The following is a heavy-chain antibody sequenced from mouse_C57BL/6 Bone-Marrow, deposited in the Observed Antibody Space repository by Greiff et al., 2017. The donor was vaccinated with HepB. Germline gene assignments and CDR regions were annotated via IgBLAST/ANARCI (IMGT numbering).Heavy chain of an antibody. Sequence: EVQGVESGGGLVKPGGSLKLSCAASGFTFSSYAMSWVRQTPEKRLEWVATISDGGSYTYYPDNVKGRFTISRDNAKNNLYLQMSHLKSEDTAMYYCAREDTTVVATHYAMDYWGQGTSVTVSS. CDR3: AREDTTVVATHYAMDY. CDR1: GFTFSSYA. CDR2: ISDGGSYT. J-gene: IGHJ4*01. D-gene: IGHD1-1*01. V-gene: IGHV5-4*01.